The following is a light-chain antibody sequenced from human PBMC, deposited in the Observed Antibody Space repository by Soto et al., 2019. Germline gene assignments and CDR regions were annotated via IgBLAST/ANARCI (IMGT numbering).Light chain of an antibody. V-gene: IGKV3-20*01. CDR3: HQYGSSSWT. CDR1: QSVSSSY. J-gene: IGKJ1*01. Sequence: EIVLTQSPGTLSLSPGERATLSCRASQSVSSSYLAWYQQKPGQAPRLLIYGASSRATGIPDRFSGSGSGTDFTLTTSRLEPEDFAVYYCHQYGSSSWTFGQGTKVEIK. CDR2: GAS.